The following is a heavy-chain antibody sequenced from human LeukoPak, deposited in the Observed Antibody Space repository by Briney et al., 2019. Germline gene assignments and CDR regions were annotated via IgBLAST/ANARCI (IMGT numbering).Heavy chain of an antibody. CDR3: ARGENVVAATRR. CDR2: IYYSGST. J-gene: IGHJ4*02. Sequence: GSLRLSCAASGFTFSSYHMNWVRQAPGKGLEWVGSIYYSGSTYYNPSLKSRVTISVDRSKNHFPLRLSAVAAADTAVYYCARGENVVAATRRWGQGTLVTVSS. CDR1: GFTFSSYH. V-gene: IGHV4-39*02. D-gene: IGHD2-15*01.